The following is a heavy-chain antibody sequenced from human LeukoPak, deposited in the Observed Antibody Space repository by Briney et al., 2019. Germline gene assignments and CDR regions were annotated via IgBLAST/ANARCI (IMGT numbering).Heavy chain of an antibody. CDR2: IYYSGST. V-gene: IGHV4-59*11. CDR3: ARGPIAARAYYYYYMDV. D-gene: IGHD6-6*01. Sequence: SETLSLTCTVSSGSISSHYWSWIRQPPGKGLEWIGYIYYSGSTNYNPSLKSRVTISVDTSKNQFSLKLSSVTAADTAVYYCARGPIAARAYYYYYMDVWGKGTTVTVSS. CDR1: SGSISSHY. J-gene: IGHJ6*03.